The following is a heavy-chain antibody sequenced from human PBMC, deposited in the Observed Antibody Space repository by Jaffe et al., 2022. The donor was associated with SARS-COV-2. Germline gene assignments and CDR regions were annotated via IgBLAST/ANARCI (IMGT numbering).Heavy chain of an antibody. Sequence: QVQLVESGGGLVKPGGSLRLSCAASGFTFSDSYMSWIRQAPGKGLEWLSYISGSGSSMYYAASLKGRFTISRDNAKKSLYLQMHSLRVEDTAVYYCARTRIVAATWGGRYFDYWGQGTVVTVSS. CDR2: ISGSGSSM. CDR3: ARTRIVAATWGGRYFDY. CDR1: GFTFSDSY. D-gene: IGHD1-26*01. J-gene: IGHJ4*02. V-gene: IGHV3-11*01.